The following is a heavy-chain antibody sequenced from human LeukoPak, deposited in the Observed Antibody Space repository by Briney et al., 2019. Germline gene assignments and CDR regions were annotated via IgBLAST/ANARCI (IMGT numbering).Heavy chain of an antibody. J-gene: IGHJ1*01. CDR1: GFSFNTYA. D-gene: IGHD2-15*01. Sequence: GGSLRLSCAASGFSFNTYAMSWVRQAPGKGLEWVSAISNTGGSTYYADSVKGRFTISRDKSKNTLSLQMNSLRAEDTAVYYCAQQVGYCSSGSCYFTYWDRGTLVTVSS. V-gene: IGHV3-23*01. CDR3: AQQVGYCSSGSCYFTY. CDR2: ISNTGGST.